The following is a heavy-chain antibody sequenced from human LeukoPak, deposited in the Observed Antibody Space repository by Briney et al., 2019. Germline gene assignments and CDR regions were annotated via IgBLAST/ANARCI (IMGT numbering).Heavy chain of an antibody. J-gene: IGHJ3*02. CDR3: ARTTSMNYVGDAFHI. V-gene: IGHV3-23*01. D-gene: IGHD1-7*01. CDR1: GFTFSIYG. CDR2: IGGRGGRS. Sequence: QSGGSLRLSCATSGFTFSIYGMSWVRQAPGKGLEWVSGIGGRGGRSYYADSVKGRFTISRDNATSTLFLQMNSLRAEDTALYYCARTTSMNYVGDAFHIWGQGTMVTVSS.